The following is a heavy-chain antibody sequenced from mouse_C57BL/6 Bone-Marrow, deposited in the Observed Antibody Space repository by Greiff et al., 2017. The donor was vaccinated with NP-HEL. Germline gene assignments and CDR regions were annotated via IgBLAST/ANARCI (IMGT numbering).Heavy chain of an antibody. CDR1: GFTFSSYA. Sequence: EVQLVESGGGLVKPGGSLKLSCAASGFTFSSYAMSWVRQTPEQRLEWVATISDGGSYTYYPDNVKGRFTISRDNAKNNLYLQMSHLKSEDTAMYYCARSYDGPLEWFADWGQVTLVTVSA. CDR2: ISDGGSYT. V-gene: IGHV5-4*01. D-gene: IGHD2-3*01. CDR3: ARSYDGPLEWFAD. J-gene: IGHJ3*01.